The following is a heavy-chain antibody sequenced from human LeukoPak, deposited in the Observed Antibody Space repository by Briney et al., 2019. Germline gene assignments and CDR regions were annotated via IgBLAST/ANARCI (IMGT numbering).Heavy chain of an antibody. V-gene: IGHV1-69*13. CDR1: GGTFNSYA. D-gene: IGHD6-6*01. CDR3: ARNGEYSSSPINY. CDR2: IIPMFGTG. J-gene: IGHJ4*02. Sequence: SVKVSCKASGGTFNSYAINWVRQAPGQAVEWRGRIIPMFGTGDYAEKFQGRVTITADESTSTAYMELSSLRSEDTAVYYCARNGEYSSSPINYWGQGTLVTVSS.